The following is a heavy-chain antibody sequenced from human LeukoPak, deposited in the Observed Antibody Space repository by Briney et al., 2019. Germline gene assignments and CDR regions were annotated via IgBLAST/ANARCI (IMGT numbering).Heavy chain of an antibody. CDR2: TRNKANSYIT. Sequence: GGSLRLSCAASGFTFSDHYMDWVRQAPGKGLEWVGRTRNKANSYITEYAASVKGRFTLSRDDSKNSLYLQMNSLKAEDTAVYYCAKGGALSPWYYFDYWGPGTLVTVSS. D-gene: IGHD3-16*02. CDR3: AKGGALSPWYYFDY. V-gene: IGHV3-72*01. CDR1: GFTFSDHY. J-gene: IGHJ4*02.